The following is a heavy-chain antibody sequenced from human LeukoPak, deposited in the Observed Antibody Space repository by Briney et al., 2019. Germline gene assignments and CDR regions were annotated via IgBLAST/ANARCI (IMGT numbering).Heavy chain of an antibody. CDR3: AGYRHGYSGYDDS. CDR2: IHTSGST. CDR1: GGSISGHY. V-gene: IGHV4-4*07. J-gene: IGHJ5*01. D-gene: IGHD5-12*01. Sequence: SETLSLTCTVSGGSISGHYCSWVRQPPGEGPEWVGRIHTSGSTDYKPSLRGRLTMSVDTSNNQFSLRLNSVVAEDTAVYYFAGYRHGYSGYDDSWGQGTLVTVSS.